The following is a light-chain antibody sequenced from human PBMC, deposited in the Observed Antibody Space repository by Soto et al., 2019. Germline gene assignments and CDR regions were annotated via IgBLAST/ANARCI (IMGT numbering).Light chain of an antibody. Sequence: QSALTQSASVSGSPGQSITISCTGTSSDVGRYNLVSWYQQHPGKAPKLMIYEDNKRPSGVSNRFSGSKSGNTASLTISGLQAEDEADYYCCSYAGGFDVFGTGTKLTVL. CDR1: SSDVGRYNL. V-gene: IGLV2-23*01. CDR2: EDN. J-gene: IGLJ1*01. CDR3: CSYAGGFDV.